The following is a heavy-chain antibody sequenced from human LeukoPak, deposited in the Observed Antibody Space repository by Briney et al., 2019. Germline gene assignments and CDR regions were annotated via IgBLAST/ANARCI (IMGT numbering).Heavy chain of an antibody. J-gene: IGHJ4*02. CDR3: ARTIDPLGVIVPSALSYVD. Sequence: SGPTLVKPTQTLTLTCTFSGFSPTTSGVGVGWIRQPPGKAPEWLALIYWDDDERYNASLKSRLTITKDTSRNQVVLTMTKMDPVDTGTYYCARTIDPLGVIVPSALSYVDWGQGTLVTVSS. CDR1: GFSPTTSGVG. CDR2: IYWDDDE. D-gene: IGHD2/OR15-2a*01. V-gene: IGHV2-5*02.